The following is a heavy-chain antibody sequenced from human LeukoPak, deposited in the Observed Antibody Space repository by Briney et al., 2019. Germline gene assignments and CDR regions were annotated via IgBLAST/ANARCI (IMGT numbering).Heavy chain of an antibody. Sequence: GGSLRLSCAASGFTFSSYAMSWVRQAPGKGLEWVLAISGSGGSTYYADSVKGRFTISRDNSKNTLYLQMNSLRAEDTAVYYCAKASGSSWSYYFDYWGQGTLVTVSS. CDR3: AKASGSSWSYYFDY. CDR1: GFTFSSYA. V-gene: IGHV3-23*01. CDR2: ISGSGGST. J-gene: IGHJ4*02. D-gene: IGHD6-13*01.